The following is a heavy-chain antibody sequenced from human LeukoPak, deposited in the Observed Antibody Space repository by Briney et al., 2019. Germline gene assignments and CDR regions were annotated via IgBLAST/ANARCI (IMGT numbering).Heavy chain of an antibody. CDR1: GFTFSSYA. Sequence: PGGSLRLSCAASGFTFSSYAMSWVRQAPGKGLEWVSGISGSGDNTYYADSVKGRFTISRDNSKNTLYVQVNSLRAEDTAVYYCARGHPWFGELLSDWGQGTLVTVSS. CDR3: ARGHPWFGELLSD. V-gene: IGHV3-23*01. CDR2: ISGSGDNT. D-gene: IGHD3-10*01. J-gene: IGHJ4*02.